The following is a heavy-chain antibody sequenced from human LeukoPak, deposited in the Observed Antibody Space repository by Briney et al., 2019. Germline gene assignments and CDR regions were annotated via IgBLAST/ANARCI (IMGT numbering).Heavy chain of an antibody. Sequence: AGSLRLSCAASGFTFDDYAMRWVRQAPGKGLEWVWHISEDGGSTYYADSVKGRFTISRDNSKNSLYLQMNSLRTEDTAVYYCAKGPSGGSGYYYYYYDLGVWGKGTTVTVSS. J-gene: IGHJ6*03. D-gene: IGHD3-10*01. V-gene: IGHV3-43*02. CDR3: AKGPSGGSGYYYYYYDLGV. CDR2: ISEDGGST. CDR1: GFTFDDYA.